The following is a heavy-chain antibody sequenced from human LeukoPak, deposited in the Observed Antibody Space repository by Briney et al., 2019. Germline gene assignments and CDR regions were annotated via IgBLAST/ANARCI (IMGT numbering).Heavy chain of an antibody. CDR1: RFTFSNYA. J-gene: IGHJ5*02. V-gene: IGHV3-30-3*01. Sequence: GSSLRLSCAASRFTFSNYAMHWVRHAPGKGLEWIAVISYDESNKHYADSVKGRFTISRDNSKNTLYLQMNSLRPEDTAVYYCARDPCYYGSGSVNWFDPWGQGTLVTVSS. CDR2: ISYDESNK. D-gene: IGHD3-10*01. CDR3: ARDPCYYGSGSVNWFDP.